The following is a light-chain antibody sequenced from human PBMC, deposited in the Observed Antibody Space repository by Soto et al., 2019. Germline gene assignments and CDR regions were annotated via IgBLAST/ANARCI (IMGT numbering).Light chain of an antibody. V-gene: IGLV2-23*01. CDR2: EGS. CDR3: CSYAGSSTWVV. J-gene: IGLJ2*01. Sequence: QAASVSGSPGQSITISCTGTSSDVGSYNLVSWYQQHPGKAPKLMIYEGSKRPSGVSNRFSGSKSGNTASLTISGLQAEDEADYYCCSYAGSSTWVVFGGGTKVTVL. CDR1: SSDVGSYNL.